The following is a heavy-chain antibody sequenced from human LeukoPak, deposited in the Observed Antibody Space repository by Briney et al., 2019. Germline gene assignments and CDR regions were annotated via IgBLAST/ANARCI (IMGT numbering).Heavy chain of an antibody. CDR2: IYPGDSDT. CDR3: ARLHYYDILTGYLYYFDY. Sequence: GKSLKISCKGSGYSFTSYWIGGVRQMPGKGLEWMGIIYPGDSDTRYSPSFQGQVTISADKSISTAYLQWSSLKASDTAMYYCARLHYYDILTGYLYYFDYWGQGTLVTVSS. D-gene: IGHD3-9*01. V-gene: IGHV5-51*01. CDR1: GYSFTSYW. J-gene: IGHJ4*02.